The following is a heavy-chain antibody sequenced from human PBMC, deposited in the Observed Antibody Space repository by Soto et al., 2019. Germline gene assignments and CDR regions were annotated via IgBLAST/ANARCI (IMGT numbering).Heavy chain of an antibody. J-gene: IGHJ5*02. CDR1: GDTISTGGYT. CDR3: ARSIDP. Sequence: SETLSLTCDFSGDTISTGGYTWSWIRQPPGKALEWIGYIYYSGSTYYNPSLKSRVTISVDTSKNQFSLKLSSVTAADTAVYYCARSIDPWGQGTLVTVSS. CDR2: IYYSGST. V-gene: IGHV4-30-2*05.